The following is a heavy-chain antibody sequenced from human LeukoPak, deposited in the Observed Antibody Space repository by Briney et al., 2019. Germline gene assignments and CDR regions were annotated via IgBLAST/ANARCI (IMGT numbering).Heavy chain of an antibody. D-gene: IGHD5-18*01. CDR3: AKDAYGYKDY. V-gene: IGHV3-23*01. Sequence: PGGSLRLSCAASEFTFSSYAMSWVRQAPGKGLEWVSAIINSGGTKYYADSVKGRFTISRDNSKNTLYLQINSLRAEDTAVYYCAKDAYGYKDYWGQGTLVTVSS. CDR1: EFTFSSYA. CDR2: IINSGGTK. J-gene: IGHJ4*02.